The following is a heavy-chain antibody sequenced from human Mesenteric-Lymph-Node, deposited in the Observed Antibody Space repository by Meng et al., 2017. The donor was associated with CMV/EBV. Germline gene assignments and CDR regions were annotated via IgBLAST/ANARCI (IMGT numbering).Heavy chain of an antibody. CDR2: ISGIGGST. CDR1: GFTFSSYA. CDR3: AKEIRRGWYGVDC. V-gene: IGHV3-23*01. Sequence: GGSLRLSCAASGFTFSSYAMTWVRQAPGKGLEWVSSISGIGGSTYYADSVKGRFTISRDNSKNTLYLQMNSLRAEDTAVYYCAKEIRRGWYGVDCWGQGTLVTVSS. D-gene: IGHD6-19*01. J-gene: IGHJ4*02.